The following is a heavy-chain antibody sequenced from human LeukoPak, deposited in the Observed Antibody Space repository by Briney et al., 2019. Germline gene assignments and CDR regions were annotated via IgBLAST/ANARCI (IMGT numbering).Heavy chain of an antibody. CDR1: GFTFSSYA. CDR2: ITGSGDRT. Sequence: GGSLRLSCAASGFTFSSYAMSWVRQAPGKGLEWVSAITGSGDRTFYADSVKGRFTVSRDNSKNTLYLQMNSLRAEDTAVYYCAKDSSMVRGDYDYFDYWGQGTRVTVSS. J-gene: IGHJ4*02. D-gene: IGHD3-10*01. V-gene: IGHV3-23*01. CDR3: AKDSSMVRGDYDYFDY.